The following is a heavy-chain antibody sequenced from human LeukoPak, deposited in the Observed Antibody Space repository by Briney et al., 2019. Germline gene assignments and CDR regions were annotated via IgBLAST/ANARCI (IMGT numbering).Heavy chain of an antibody. CDR1: GFTFGSFG. D-gene: IGHD6-19*01. Sequence: GGSLRLSCVAYGFTFGSFGMHWVRQAPGKGLDWVAVIAYDGSDENYADSVKGRFTISRDNFKNTLYLQMNSLGPEDTAMYYCARDVMAVAGTLGFDCWGQGALVTVS. J-gene: IGHJ4*02. CDR3: ARDVMAVAGTLGFDC. CDR2: IAYDGSDE. V-gene: IGHV3-30*04.